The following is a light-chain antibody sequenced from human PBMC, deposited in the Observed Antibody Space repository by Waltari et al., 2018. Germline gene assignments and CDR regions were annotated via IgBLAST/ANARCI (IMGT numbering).Light chain of an antibody. CDR3: YSSDSTGLRV. V-gene: IGLV3-10*01. Sequence: YELTQPPSVSVSPGQTARITCSGHELPRKYAYWFQQKSGQAPRLVMYEDTKRPSGIPERFAGSSSGTVATLTISGTQVDDEADYYCYSSDSTGLRVFGGGTTVVVL. CDR2: EDT. CDR1: ELPRKY. J-gene: IGLJ1*01.